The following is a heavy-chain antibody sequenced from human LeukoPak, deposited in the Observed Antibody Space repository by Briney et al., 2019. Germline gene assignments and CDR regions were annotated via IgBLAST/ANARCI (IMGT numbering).Heavy chain of an antibody. CDR1: GGSISSGGYY. D-gene: IGHD6-6*01. Sequence: SQTLSLTCTVSGGSISSGGYYWSWIRQHPGKGLEWIGYIYYSGSTYYNPSLKSRVTISVDTSKNQFSLKLGSVTAADTAVYYCARGGIAARLLDYWGQGTLVTVSS. V-gene: IGHV4-31*03. CDR3: ARGGIAARLLDY. J-gene: IGHJ4*02. CDR2: IYYSGST.